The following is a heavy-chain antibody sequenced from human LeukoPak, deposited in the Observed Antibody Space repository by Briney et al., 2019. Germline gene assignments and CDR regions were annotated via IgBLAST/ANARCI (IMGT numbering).Heavy chain of an antibody. Sequence: GGSLKLSCAASGFSVNSHYMNWVRQAPGKGLEWVSIIYAGGNTFYADSVKGRFTISRDTSSNTLYLEMNSLRAEDTAFYYCAREPSGNSYRGDFDYWGQGTLVSVSS. J-gene: IGHJ4*02. V-gene: IGHV3-66*01. CDR1: GFSVNSHY. D-gene: IGHD3-10*01. CDR2: IYAGGNT. CDR3: AREPSGNSYRGDFDY.